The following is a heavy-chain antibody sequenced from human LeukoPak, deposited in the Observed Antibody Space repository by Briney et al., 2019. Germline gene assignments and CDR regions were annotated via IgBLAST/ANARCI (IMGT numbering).Heavy chain of an antibody. CDR3: ARGDYSYGSRY. Sequence: SVKVSCKASGGTFSSYAISWVRQAPGQGLEWMGRMIPIFGTANYAQKFQGRVTITTDESTSTAYMELSSLRSEDTAVYYCARGDYSYGSRYWGQGTLVTVSS. CDR1: GGTFSSYA. V-gene: IGHV1-69*05. J-gene: IGHJ4*02. D-gene: IGHD5-18*01. CDR2: MIPIFGTA.